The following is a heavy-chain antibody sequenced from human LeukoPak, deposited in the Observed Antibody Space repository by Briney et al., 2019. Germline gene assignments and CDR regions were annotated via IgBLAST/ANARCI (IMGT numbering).Heavy chain of an antibody. CDR1: GGSISSSNYY. CDR3: ARGQFWRGSEIRV. CDR2: IYYSGST. J-gene: IGHJ4*02. Sequence: SETLSLTCTVSGGSISSSNYYWGWIRQPPGKGLEWIGSIYYSGSTYYNPSLKSRVTLSVDTSKSQFSLKVTSVTAADTAMYYCARGQFWRGSEIRVWGQGTLVTVSS. V-gene: IGHV4-39*07. D-gene: IGHD1-26*01.